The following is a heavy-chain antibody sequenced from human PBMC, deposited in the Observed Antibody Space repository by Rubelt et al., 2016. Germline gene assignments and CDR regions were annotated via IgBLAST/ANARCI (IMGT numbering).Heavy chain of an antibody. J-gene: IGHJ6*02. CDR2: ISGTGGGK. CDR1: GFTFSSYA. CDR3: ARGGMDV. V-gene: IGHV3-23*04. Sequence: EVQLVESGGGLVQPGGSLRLSCAASGFTFSSYAMSWVRQAPGKGPEWVSAISGTGGGKYSEDSVKGRFTITRDNSKNTLYLQMNSLRAEDTAVYYCARGGMDVWGQGTTVTVSS.